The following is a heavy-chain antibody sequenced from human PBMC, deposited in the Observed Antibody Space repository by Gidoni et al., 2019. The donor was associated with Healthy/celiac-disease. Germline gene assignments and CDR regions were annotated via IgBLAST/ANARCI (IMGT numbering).Heavy chain of an antibody. D-gene: IGHD3-16*01. Sequence: QLQLQESGPGLVKPSETLSLTGTVSGGSISSSRYYWGWIRQPPGKGLEWIGSIYYSGSTYYNPSLKSRVTISVDTSKNQFSLKLSSVTAADTAVYYCARHFQGGPRNWFDPWGQGTLVTVSS. CDR3: ARHFQGGPRNWFDP. CDR1: GGSISSSRYY. CDR2: IYYSGST. V-gene: IGHV4-39*01. J-gene: IGHJ5*02.